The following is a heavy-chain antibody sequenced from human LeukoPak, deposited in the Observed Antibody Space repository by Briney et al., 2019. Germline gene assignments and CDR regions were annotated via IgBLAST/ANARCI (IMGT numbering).Heavy chain of an antibody. CDR3: AKSGMGVRGVKYYFDY. D-gene: IGHD3-10*01. V-gene: IGHV3-30*18. Sequence: QTGGSLRLSCAASGFTFSSCGMHWVRQAPGKGLEWVAVISYDGSNKYYADSVKGRFTISRDNSKNTLYLQMNSLRAEDTAVYYCAKSGMGVRGVKYYFDYWGQGTLVTVSS. CDR1: GFTFSSCG. CDR2: ISYDGSNK. J-gene: IGHJ4*02.